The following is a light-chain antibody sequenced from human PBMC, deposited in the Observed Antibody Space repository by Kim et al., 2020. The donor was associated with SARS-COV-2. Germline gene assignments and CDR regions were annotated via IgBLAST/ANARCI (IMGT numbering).Light chain of an antibody. CDR1: QDISDY. V-gene: IGKV1-33*01. Sequence: DIQMTQSPSSLSASVGDRVTITCQASQDISDYLNWYQQKPGHAPELLIYVASTVQDGVPSRFSGGGSGTEVTFTISSLQPEDIATYVCLQYRRPTYTFGQETKVDIK. CDR3: LQYRRPTYT. CDR2: VAS. J-gene: IGKJ2*01.